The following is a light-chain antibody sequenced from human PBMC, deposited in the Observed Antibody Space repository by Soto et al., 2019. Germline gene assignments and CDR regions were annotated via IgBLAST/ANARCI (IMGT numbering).Light chain of an antibody. Sequence: QSVLTQPPSASGTPGQRVTISCSGGSSNIGTNTLNWYQQLPVTAPKLLIYSNSHRPSEVPARFSASKSGTSASLAISGLQSEDEADYYCAIWDDSLNAWVFGGGTKLTVL. CDR3: AIWDDSLNAWV. V-gene: IGLV1-44*01. J-gene: IGLJ3*02. CDR2: SNS. CDR1: SSNIGTNT.